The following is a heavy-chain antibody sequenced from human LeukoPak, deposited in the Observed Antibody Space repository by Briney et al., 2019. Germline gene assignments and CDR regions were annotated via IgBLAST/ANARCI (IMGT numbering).Heavy chain of an antibody. CDR1: GYTFSGYY. CDR2: INPNGGT. CDR3: ARPSRRHYYDSSGYWAAEYFQH. D-gene: IGHD3-22*01. J-gene: IGHJ1*01. V-gene: IGHV1-2*06. Sequence: GASVKVSCKASGYTFSGYYIHWVRQVPGQGLEWMGRINPNGGTGYAQNFQGRLTMTRDTSISTAYMELSRLISDDTAVYYCARPSRRHYYDSSGYWAAEYFQHWGQGTLVTVSS.